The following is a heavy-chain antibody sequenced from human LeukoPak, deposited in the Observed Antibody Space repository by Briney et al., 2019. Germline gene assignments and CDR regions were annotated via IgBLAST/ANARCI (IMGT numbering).Heavy chain of an antibody. CDR3: ARGVLRYFDGSFDY. CDR1: GGSISSNY. J-gene: IGHJ4*02. V-gene: IGHV4-4*07. Sequence: RALETLSLTCTVSGGSISSNYWSWIRQPAGKGLEWIGRIYTSGSTNYNHSLKRRVTISVDTSKNQFSLKLSSVAAADTAVYYWARGVLRYFDGSFDYWGQGTLVTVSS. CDR2: IYTSGST. D-gene: IGHD3-9*01.